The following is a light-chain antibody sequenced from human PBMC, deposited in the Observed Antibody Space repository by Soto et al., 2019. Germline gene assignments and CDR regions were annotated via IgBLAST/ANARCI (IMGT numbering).Light chain of an antibody. CDR3: QQFSSYPLT. CDR2: GAS. V-gene: IGKV3-20*01. J-gene: IGKJ4*01. Sequence: EIALTQSPGTLSLSPGARAALSGLASQSVSNNYLAWYQQKPGQAPRLLIYGASNRATGIPDRFSGSGSGTDFTLTISRLEPEDFAVYDCQQFSSYPLTFGGGTKVDIK. CDR1: QSVSNNY.